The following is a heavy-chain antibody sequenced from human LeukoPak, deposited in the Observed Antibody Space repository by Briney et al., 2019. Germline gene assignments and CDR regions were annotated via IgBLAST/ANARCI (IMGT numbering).Heavy chain of an antibody. Sequence: ASVKVSCKASGYTFPSYYMHWVRQATGQGLEWMGWMNPNSGNTGYAQKFQGRVTITRNTSISTAYMELSSLRSEDTAVYYCARVGAGDSSSSDFDYWGQGTLVTVSS. J-gene: IGHJ4*02. D-gene: IGHD6-6*01. CDR3: ARVGAGDSSSSDFDY. CDR2: MNPNSGNT. CDR1: GYTFPSYY. V-gene: IGHV1-8*03.